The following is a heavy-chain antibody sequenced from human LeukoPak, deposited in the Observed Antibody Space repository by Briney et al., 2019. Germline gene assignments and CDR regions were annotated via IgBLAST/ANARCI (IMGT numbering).Heavy chain of an antibody. D-gene: IGHD3-16*01. CDR1: GYTFTGYY. CDR2: INPNSGGT. J-gene: IGHJ2*01. V-gene: IGHV1-2*02. Sequence: ASVKVSCKASGYTFTGYYMHWVRQAPGQGLEWMGWINPNSGGTNYAQKFQGRVTMTRDTSISTAYMELSRLRSDDTAVYYCARVPGGVKDSYFDLWGRGTLVTVSS. CDR3: ARVPGGVKDSYFDL.